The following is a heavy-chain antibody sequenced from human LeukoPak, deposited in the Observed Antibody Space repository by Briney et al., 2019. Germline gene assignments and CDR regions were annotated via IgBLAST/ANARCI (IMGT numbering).Heavy chain of an antibody. CDR2: ISAYNGNT. D-gene: IGHD3-22*01. CDR1: GYTFTSYG. J-gene: IGHJ4*02. CDR3: AREIYYYDSSGYPHFDY. Sequence: ASVKVSCKASGYTFTSYGISWVRQAPGQGLEWMGWISAYNGNTNYAQKLQGRVTMTTDTSTSTAYMELRSLRSDDTAVYYCAREIYYYDSSGYPHFDYWGQGILVTVSS. V-gene: IGHV1-18*01.